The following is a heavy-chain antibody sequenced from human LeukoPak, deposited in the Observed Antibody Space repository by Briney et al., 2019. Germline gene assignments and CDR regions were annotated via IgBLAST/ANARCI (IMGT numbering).Heavy chain of an antibody. J-gene: IGHJ5*02. D-gene: IGHD3-10*01. V-gene: IGHV4-61*05. CDR1: GGSISSSSYY. CDR2: IYYSGST. CDR3: ARHASLLWFGELLNWFDP. Sequence: PSETLSLTCTVSGGSISSSSYYWGWIRQPPGKGLEWIGYIYYSGSTNYNPSLKSRVTISVDTSRNQFSLKLSSVTAADTAVYYCARHASLLWFGELLNWFDPWGQGTLVTVSS.